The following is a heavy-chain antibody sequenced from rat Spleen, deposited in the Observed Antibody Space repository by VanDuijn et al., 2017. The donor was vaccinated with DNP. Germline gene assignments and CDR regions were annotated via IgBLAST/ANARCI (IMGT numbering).Heavy chain of an antibody. CDR3: ARRANWIYWYFDF. CDR2: ISPSGDNT. V-gene: IGHV5-25*01. J-gene: IGHJ1*01. Sequence: EVQLVESGGGLVQPGRSLKLSCAASGFTFSDYNMAWVRQAPKKGLEWVATISPSGDNTYYRDSVKGRFTVSRDNEKSSLYLQMDSLRSEDTATYYCARRANWIYWYFDFWGPGTMVTVSS. CDR1: GFTFSDYN. D-gene: IGHD5-1*01.